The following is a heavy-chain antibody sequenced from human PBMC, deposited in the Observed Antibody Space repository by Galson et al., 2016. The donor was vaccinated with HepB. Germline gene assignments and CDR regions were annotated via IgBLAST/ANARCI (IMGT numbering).Heavy chain of an antibody. D-gene: IGHD1-1*01. CDR2: IGNAGDT. J-gene: IGHJ4*02. Sequence: SLRLSYAASGFTFTSYDMHWVRQATGKGLEWVSAIGNAGDTYYPGSVKGRFTISRENAKNSLYLQMNSLKAEDTSVYYCARASDLERAMEYWGQGTLVTVPS. CDR1: GFTFTSYD. CDR3: ARASDLERAMEY. V-gene: IGHV3-13*04.